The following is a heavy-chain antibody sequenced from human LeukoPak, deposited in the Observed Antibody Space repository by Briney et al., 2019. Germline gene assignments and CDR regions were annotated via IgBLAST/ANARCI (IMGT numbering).Heavy chain of an antibody. CDR3: ARSYYEYYYDSSGYYRPYFDY. J-gene: IGHJ4*02. D-gene: IGHD3-22*01. CDR2: ISGSGGNT. V-gene: IGHV3-23*01. Sequence: GGSLRLSCVASGFTFSNSAMSWVRQAPGKGLEWVSGISGSGGNTYYADSVKGRFTISRDNSKNTLYLQMNSLRAEDTAVYYCARSYYEYYYDSSGYYRPYFDYWGQGTLVTVSS. CDR1: GFTFSNSA.